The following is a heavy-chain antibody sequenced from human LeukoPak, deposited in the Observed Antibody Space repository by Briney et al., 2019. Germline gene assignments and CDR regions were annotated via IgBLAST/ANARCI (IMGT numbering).Heavy chain of an antibody. CDR2: IYYSGST. V-gene: IGHV4-31*03. Sequence: SETLSLTCTVSGGSISSGGYYWSWSRQPRGKVLEWIGYIYYSGSTYNHPSLKSRVTISVETSKNQFSLKLSSGTAADTAVYYCARVSLSGDYRVDYWGQGTLVTVSS. J-gene: IGHJ4*02. CDR1: GGSISSGGYY. CDR3: ARVSLSGDYRVDY. D-gene: IGHD4-17*01.